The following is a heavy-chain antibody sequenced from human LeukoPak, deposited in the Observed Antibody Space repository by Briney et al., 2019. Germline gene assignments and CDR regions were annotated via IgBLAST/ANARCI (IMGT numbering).Heavy chain of an antibody. CDR2: INPSGGST. CDR1: GYTFTSYY. D-gene: IGHD3-9*01. Sequence: ASVKVSCKASGYTFTSYYMHWVRQAPGQGLEWMGIINPSGGSTSYAQKFQGRVTMTRDTSTSTVYMELSSPRSEDTAVYYCARGADILTGYFPPHYWGQGTLVTVSS. J-gene: IGHJ4*02. CDR3: ARGADILTGYFPPHY. V-gene: IGHV1-46*01.